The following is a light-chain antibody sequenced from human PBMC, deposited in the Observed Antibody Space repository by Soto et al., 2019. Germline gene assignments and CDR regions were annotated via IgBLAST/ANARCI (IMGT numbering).Light chain of an antibody. CDR1: STDVGGYNY. CDR2: DVN. CDR3: SSYSNTSTLYV. J-gene: IGLJ1*01. V-gene: IGLV2-14*01. Sequence: QSVVTQPASVSGFPGPSITISCTGTSTDVGGYNYVSWYHKHPGKAPKLKIYDVNKRPSGVSNRFSGSKSGNTASLTISGIQAEDVADYYCSSYSNTSTLYVFGTGTKLTVL.